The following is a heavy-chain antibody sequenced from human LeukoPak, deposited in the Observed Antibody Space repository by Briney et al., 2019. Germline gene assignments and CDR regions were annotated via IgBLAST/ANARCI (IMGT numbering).Heavy chain of an antibody. CDR1: GGSISSGSYY. D-gene: IGHD2-2*02. J-gene: IGHJ4*02. Sequence: PSETLSLTCTVSGGSISSGSYYWSWIRQPAGKGLEWIGRIYTSGSTNYNPSLKSRVTISVDTSKNQFSLKLSSATAADTAVYYCARGLVVPAAINWGQGTLVTVSS. CDR2: IYTSGST. V-gene: IGHV4-61*02. CDR3: ARGLVVPAAIN.